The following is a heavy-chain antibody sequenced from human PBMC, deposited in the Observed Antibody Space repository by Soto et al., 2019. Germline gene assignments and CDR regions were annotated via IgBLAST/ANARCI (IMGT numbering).Heavy chain of an antibody. Sequence: GGSLRLSCAASGFTFSRYAMHWVRQAPGKGLEWVAVSSYDGSDTYYADSVKGRFTISRDNAKNSLHLQMNSLSAEDTAFYYCVKDESINWYSGHFRHWGQGTLVTVSS. CDR3: VKDESINWYSGHFRH. CDR1: GFTFSRYA. V-gene: IGHV3-30*18. CDR2: SSYDGSDT. J-gene: IGHJ1*01. D-gene: IGHD6-13*01.